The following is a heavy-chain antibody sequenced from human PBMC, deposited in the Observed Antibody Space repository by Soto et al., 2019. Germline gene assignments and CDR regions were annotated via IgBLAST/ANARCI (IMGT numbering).Heavy chain of an antibody. Sequence: QITLKESGPTLVKPTQTLSLTCTFSGFSLTTIGLGVGWIRQPPGKALEWLAVIYWDDDKRYSPSLNNRLTIARDTSRDQVILTMTNLDPVDTATYYCAHLYPAQLGNWFDPWGQGTLVTVSS. J-gene: IGHJ5*02. CDR3: AHLYPAQLGNWFDP. CDR1: GFSLTTIGLG. V-gene: IGHV2-5*02. D-gene: IGHD1-1*01. CDR2: IYWDDDK.